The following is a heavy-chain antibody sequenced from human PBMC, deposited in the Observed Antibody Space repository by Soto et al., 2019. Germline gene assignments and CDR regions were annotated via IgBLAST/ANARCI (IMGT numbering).Heavy chain of an antibody. CDR1: GGTFSSYA. Sequence: ASVKVSCKASGGTFSSYAISWVRQAPGQGLEWMGGIIPIFGTANYAQKFQGRVTITADESTSTAYMELSSLRSEDTAVYYCASEQSGVSYPINWFDPWGQGTLVTVSS. CDR3: ASEQSGVSYPINWFDP. CDR2: IIPIFGTA. J-gene: IGHJ5*02. D-gene: IGHD2-15*01. V-gene: IGHV1-69*13.